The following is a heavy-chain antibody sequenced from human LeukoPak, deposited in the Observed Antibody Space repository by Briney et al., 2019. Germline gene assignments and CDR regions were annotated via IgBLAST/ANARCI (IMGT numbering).Heavy chain of an antibody. J-gene: IGHJ4*02. V-gene: IGHV3-74*03. Sequence: GGSLRLSCAASGFTFSSYWMHWVRQAPGKGLVWVSGTNTDGSSTMYADSVKGRFTIARDNAKNTLYLQMNSLRAEDTAVYYRARGTGSDSWYIDYWGQGTLVSVSS. CDR2: TNTDGSST. CDR3: ARGTGSDSWYIDY. CDR1: GFTFSSYW. D-gene: IGHD6-13*01.